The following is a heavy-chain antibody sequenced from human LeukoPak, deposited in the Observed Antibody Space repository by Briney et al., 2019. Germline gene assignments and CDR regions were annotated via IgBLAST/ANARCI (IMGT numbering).Heavy chain of an antibody. J-gene: IGHJ4*02. CDR1: GGSISSGGYS. CDR2: IYHSGST. D-gene: IGHD2-15*01. CDR3: ARVGYCSGGSCYGFDY. V-gene: IGHV4-30-2*01. Sequence: SETLSLTCAVSGGSISSGGYSWSWNRQPPGKGLEWIGYIYHSGSTYYNPSLKSRVTISVDRSKNQFSLKLSSVTAADTAVYYCARVGYCSGGSCYGFDYWGQGTLVTVSS.